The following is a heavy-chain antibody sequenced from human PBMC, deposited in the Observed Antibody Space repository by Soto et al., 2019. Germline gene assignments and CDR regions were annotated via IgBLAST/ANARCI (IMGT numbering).Heavy chain of an antibody. V-gene: IGHV3-23*01. CDR1: GFTFSSYA. J-gene: IGHJ4*02. Sequence: EVQLLESGGGLVQPGGSLRLSCAASGFTFSSYAMKWVRQAPGKGLEWVSGISGSGGSTYYADSVKGRFTISRDNSKNTLYLPMNSLRAEYTAVYYCARRSSGWYFDYWGQGTLVTVSS. CDR2: ISGSGGST. D-gene: IGHD6-19*01. CDR3: ARRSSGWYFDY.